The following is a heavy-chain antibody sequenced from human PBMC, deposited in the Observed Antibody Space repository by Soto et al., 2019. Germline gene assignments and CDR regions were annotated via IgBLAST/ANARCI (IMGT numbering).Heavy chain of an antibody. CDR2: FSATSENT. J-gene: IGHJ4*02. CDR1: GFXXXXXT. Sequence: EVQLLESGGGLXXXGGXXXLSCVGSGFXXXXXTMTXXXXAXGKGLEWVSSFSATSENTYYADSVRGRFTISRDTSKNTLFLQMNSLTAEDTAMYYCAKARDQQWVRLPFDYWGQRILVIVSS. V-gene: IGHV3-23*01. D-gene: IGHD6-19*01. CDR3: AKARDQQWVRLPFDY.